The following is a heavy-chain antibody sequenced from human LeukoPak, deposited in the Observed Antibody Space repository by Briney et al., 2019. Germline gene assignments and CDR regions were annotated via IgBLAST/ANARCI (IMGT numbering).Heavy chain of an antibody. V-gene: IGHV3-7*01. J-gene: IGHJ4*02. D-gene: IGHD3-22*01. CDR2: IKQDGSEK. CDR1: GFTFDDYA. CDR3: ARDFPLPYPWDGSITMIVGVDY. Sequence: PGGSLRLSCAASGFTFDDYAMHWVRQGPGKGLEWVANIKQDGSEKYYVDSVKGRFTISRDNAKNSLYLQMNSLRAEDTAVYYCARDFPLPYPWDGSITMIVGVDYWGQGTLVTVSS.